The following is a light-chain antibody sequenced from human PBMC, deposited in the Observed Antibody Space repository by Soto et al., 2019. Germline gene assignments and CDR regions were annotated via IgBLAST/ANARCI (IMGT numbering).Light chain of an antibody. CDR1: SSDVGGYNY. Sequence: QSVLTQPPSASGSPGQSVTISCTGTSSDVGGYNYVSWYQHHPGKAPKLVIYEVSKRPSGVPDRFSGSKSGNTASLTVSGLQAEDEADYSCSSYAGSNNFDVFGSGTKLTVL. V-gene: IGLV2-8*01. CDR2: EVS. J-gene: IGLJ1*01. CDR3: SSYAGSNNFDV.